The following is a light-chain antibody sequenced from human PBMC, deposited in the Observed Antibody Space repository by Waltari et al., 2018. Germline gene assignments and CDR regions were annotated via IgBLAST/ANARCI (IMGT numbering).Light chain of an antibody. CDR1: GATIANNY. J-gene: IGLJ2*01. CDR3: QSYDHNNVL. Sequence: NFMLTQPHSVSASLGKTVTISCTGSGATIANNYLPWYQQRPGSAPTTVIYEDNRRPSGVPDRFSGSIDSSSSSASLTISGLKTEDEADYYCQSYDHNNVLFGGGTKLTVL. CDR2: EDN. V-gene: IGLV6-57*02.